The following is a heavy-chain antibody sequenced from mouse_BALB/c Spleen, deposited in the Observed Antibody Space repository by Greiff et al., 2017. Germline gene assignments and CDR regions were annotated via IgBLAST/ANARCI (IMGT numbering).Heavy chain of an antibody. CDR1: GFNIQDTY. CDR2: IDPANGNT. D-gene: IGHD1-1*01. CDR3: APIYYYGSSSPFLAY. V-gene: IGHV14-3*02. J-gene: IGHJ3*01. Sequence: EVQLQQSGAELVKPGASVKLSCTASGFNIQDTYMHWVKQRPEQGLEWIGRIDPANGNTKYDPKFQGKATITADTSSNTAYLQLSSLTSEDTAVYYCAPIYYYGSSSPFLAYWGQGTLVTVSA.